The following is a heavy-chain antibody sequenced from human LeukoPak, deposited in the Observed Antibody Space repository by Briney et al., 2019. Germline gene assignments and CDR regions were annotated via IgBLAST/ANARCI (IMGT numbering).Heavy chain of an antibody. CDR1: GYTLTELS. J-gene: IGHJ4*02. CDR3: ATDPVADDFIDSSSSLDY. V-gene: IGHV1-24*01. Sequence: ASVKVSCKVSGYTLTELSMHWVRQAPGKGLEWMGGFDPEDGETIYAQKFQGRVTMTKDTSTDTAYMELSSLRSEDTAVYYCATDPVADDFIDSSSSLDYWGQGTLVTVSS. D-gene: IGHD6-6*01. CDR2: FDPEDGET.